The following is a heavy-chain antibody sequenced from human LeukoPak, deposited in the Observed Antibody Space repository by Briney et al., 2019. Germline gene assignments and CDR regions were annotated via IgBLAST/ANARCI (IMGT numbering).Heavy chain of an antibody. D-gene: IGHD2-8*01. CDR2: ISSYGGST. V-gene: IGHV3-64D*09. J-gene: IGHJ4*02. CDR3: VKDLYSYSFDY. Sequence: GGSLRLSCSASGFTFRNYGMHWVRQAPGKGLEYVSTISSYGGSTYYADLVKGRFTISRDNSKSTLYLQMSSLRAEDTAVYYCVKDLYSYSFDYWGQGTLVTVSS. CDR1: GFTFRNYG.